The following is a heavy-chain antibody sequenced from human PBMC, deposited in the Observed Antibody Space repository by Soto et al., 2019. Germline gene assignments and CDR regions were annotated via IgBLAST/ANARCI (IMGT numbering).Heavy chain of an antibody. J-gene: IGHJ6*02. CDR1: GFTVTKDG. V-gene: IGHV3-33*01. D-gene: IGHD2-15*01. CDR2: IWYDGSNK. Sequence: QVQLVESGGGVVQPGRSLRLSCAASGFTVTKDGMHWVRQAPGKGLEWVAVIWYDGSNKYYVDSVKGRFTISRDNSKNTPYMQMNDLRGEDTAVYYGARDRYCSGETCYGDWDYYYGMDVGGQGTTVTVSS. CDR3: ARDRYCSGETCYGDWDYYYGMDV.